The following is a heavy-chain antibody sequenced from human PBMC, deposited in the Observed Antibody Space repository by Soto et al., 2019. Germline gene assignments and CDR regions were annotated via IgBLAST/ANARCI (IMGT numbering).Heavy chain of an antibody. J-gene: IGHJ6*02. CDR1: GFPFSRYD. CDR3: AKVLYASESFDSEEAPYGMDV. CDR2: LWFDGSNE. V-gene: IGHV3-33*06. D-gene: IGHD3-10*01. Sequence: QVQLVESGGGVVHPGRSLRLSCAASGFPFSRYDMHWVRQAPGKGLEWVAVLWFDGSNEYYADSVQGRFTILRDNSKNTLYQQMDSLRAEDTAVYYCAKVLYASESFDSEEAPYGMDVWGQGTTVTVSS.